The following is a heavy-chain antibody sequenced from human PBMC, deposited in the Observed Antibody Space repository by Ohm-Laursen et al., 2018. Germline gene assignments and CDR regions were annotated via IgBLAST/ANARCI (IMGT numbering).Heavy chain of an antibody. CDR2: IGANGDTT. Sequence: GSLRLSCSAPGFIFTTYAMTWVRQAPGKGLEWVSAIGANGDTTYCAGSVQGRFTISRDNSRNTFFLQMNSLRAEDTAVYYCAKARTSSSWPYDYWGQGTLVIVSS. CDR3: AKARTSSSWPYDY. D-gene: IGHD6-13*01. J-gene: IGHJ4*02. CDR1: GFIFTTYA. V-gene: IGHV3-23*01.